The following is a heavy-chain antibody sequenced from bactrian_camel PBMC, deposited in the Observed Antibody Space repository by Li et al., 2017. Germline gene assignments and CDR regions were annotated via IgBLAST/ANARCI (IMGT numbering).Heavy chain of an antibody. J-gene: IGHJ4*01. V-gene: IGHV3S10*01. Sequence: QLVESGGGLVQPGGSLRLSCSASGSTYWWMGRVRQTPGKGLEWVSSIYSDGSREVYSSFVKGRFAISKDNAENTVYLQMNSLKSEDTALYYCATCSPTETQYSDSDHWGHGTQVTVS. CDR3: ATCSPTETQYSDSDH. D-gene: IGHD4*01. CDR1: GSTYWW. CDR2: IYSDGSR.